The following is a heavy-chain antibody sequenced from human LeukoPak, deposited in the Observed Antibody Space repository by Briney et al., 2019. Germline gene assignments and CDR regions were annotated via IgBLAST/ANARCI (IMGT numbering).Heavy chain of an antibody. J-gene: IGHJ4*02. CDR3: ARAYSGYDLDY. CDR2: IIPIFGTA. V-gene: IGHV1-69*06. Sequence: RWASVKVSCTASGGTFSSYAISWVRQAPGQGLEWKGGIIPIFGTANYAQKFQGRVTITADKSTSTAYMELSSLRSEDTAVYYCARAYSGYDLDYWGQGTLVTVSS. D-gene: IGHD5-12*01. CDR1: GGTFSSYA.